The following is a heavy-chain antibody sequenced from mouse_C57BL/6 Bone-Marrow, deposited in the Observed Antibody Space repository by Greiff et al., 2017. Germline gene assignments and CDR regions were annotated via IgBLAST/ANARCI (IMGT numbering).Heavy chain of an antibody. J-gene: IGHJ2*01. CDR3: ARWITTRGFDY. CDR2: IDPSDSYT. D-gene: IGHD1-1*01. V-gene: IGHV1-50*01. CDR1: GYTFTSYW. Sequence: VQLQQPGAELVKPGASVKLSCKASGYTFTSYWMQWVKQRPGQGLEWIGEIDPSDSYTNYNQKFKGKATLTVDTSSSTAYMQLSSLTSEDSAVYYCARWITTRGFDYWGQGTTLTVSS.